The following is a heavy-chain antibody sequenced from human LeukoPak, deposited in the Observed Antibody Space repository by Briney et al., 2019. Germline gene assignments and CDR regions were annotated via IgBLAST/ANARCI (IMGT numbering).Heavy chain of an antibody. J-gene: IGHJ5*02. V-gene: IGHV4-39*07. CDR1: GGSISSSSYY. CDR3: ATIRSGNWFDP. Sequence: PSETLSLTCTVSGGSISSSSYYWGWIRQPPGKGLEWIGSIYYSGSTYYSPSLKSRVTISANTSKNQFSLKLSSVTAADTAVYYCATIRSGNWFDPWGQGTLVTVSS. D-gene: IGHD2-2*02. CDR2: IYYSGST.